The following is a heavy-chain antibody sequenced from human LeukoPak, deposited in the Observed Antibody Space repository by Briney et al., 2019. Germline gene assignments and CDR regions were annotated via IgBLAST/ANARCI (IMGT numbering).Heavy chain of an antibody. CDR1: GGSISSGGYS. J-gene: IGHJ4*02. Sequence: SETLSLTCAVSGGSISSGGYSWTWLRQPPGKGLEWIGYIYYSGSAYYNPSLKSRVTISVDTSKNQFSLKLSSVTAADTAVYYCARDRASGSGKFYFDYWGQGTLVTVSS. CDR2: IYYSGSA. CDR3: ARDRASGSGKFYFDY. D-gene: IGHD3-10*01. V-gene: IGHV4-30-4*07.